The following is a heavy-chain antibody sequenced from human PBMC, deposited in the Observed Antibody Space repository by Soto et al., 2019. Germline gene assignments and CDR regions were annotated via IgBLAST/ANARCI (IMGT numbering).Heavy chain of an antibody. V-gene: IGHV4-39*02. CDR1: GGPIRSSSHY. CDR2: IDESGDS. Sequence: ETLSLTCTVSGGPIRSSSHYWGWIRQSPGTGLEWIGSIDESGDSYYNPSLKSRVTISVDTSKNQFSLKLISVTGADSAIYYCAREGGYVDYWGQGTLVTVSS. CDR3: AREGGYVDY. J-gene: IGHJ4*02. D-gene: IGHD1-1*01.